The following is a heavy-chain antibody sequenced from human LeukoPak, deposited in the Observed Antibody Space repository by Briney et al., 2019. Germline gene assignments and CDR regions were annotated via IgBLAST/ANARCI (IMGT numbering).Heavy chain of an antibody. CDR1: GYTFTGYY. V-gene: IGHV1-2*02. D-gene: IGHD3-22*01. CDR2: INPNSGGT. Sequence: ASVKVSCKASGYTFTGYYMHWVRQAPGQGLEWMGWINPNSGGTNYAQKFQGRVTMTRDTSISTVYMDLSRLRSDDTAVYYCARVKRGWDYYDSSGYTPGYAFDIWGQGTMVTVSS. CDR3: ARVKRGWDYYDSSGYTPGYAFDI. J-gene: IGHJ3*02.